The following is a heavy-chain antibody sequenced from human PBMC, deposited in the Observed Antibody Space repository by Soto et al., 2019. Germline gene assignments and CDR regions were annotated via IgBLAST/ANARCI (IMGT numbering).Heavy chain of an antibody. V-gene: IGHV4-38-2*01. D-gene: IGHD1-7*01. CDR1: GYSISSGYY. CDR3: ARWLTYNWNYPSWFDP. Sequence: PSETLSLTCAVSGYSISSGYYWGWIRQPPGKGLEWIGSIYHSGSTYYNPSLKSRVTISVDTSKNQFSLKLSSVTAADTAVYYCARWLTYNWNYPSWFDPWGQGTLVTVSS. J-gene: IGHJ5*02. CDR2: IYHSGST.